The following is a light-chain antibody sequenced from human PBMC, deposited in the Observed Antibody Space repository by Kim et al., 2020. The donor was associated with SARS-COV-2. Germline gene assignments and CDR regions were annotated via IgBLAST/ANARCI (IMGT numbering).Light chain of an antibody. CDR3: CSYAGSPLVV. CDR2: EVS. J-gene: IGLJ2*01. V-gene: IGLV2-23*02. Sequence: GQSITISCTGTSSDVGSYNLVSWYQQHPGKAPKLMIYEVSKRPSGVSNRFSGSKSGNTASLTISGLQAEDEADYYCCSYAGSPLVVFGGGTQLTVL. CDR1: SSDVGSYNL.